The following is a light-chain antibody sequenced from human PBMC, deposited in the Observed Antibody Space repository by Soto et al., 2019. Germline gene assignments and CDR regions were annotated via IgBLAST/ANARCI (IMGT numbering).Light chain of an antibody. V-gene: IGLV2-14*01. J-gene: IGLJ1*01. CDR1: SSDVGGYNY. Sequence: QSVLTQPASVSGSPGQAITISCTGNSSDVGGYNYVSWYQQHPGKTPKLMIYDVSNRPSGVSNRFSGSKSSNTASLTISGLQAEDEADYYCSSYTSSSTLYVFGTGTKVTVL. CDR3: SSYTSSSTLYV. CDR2: DVS.